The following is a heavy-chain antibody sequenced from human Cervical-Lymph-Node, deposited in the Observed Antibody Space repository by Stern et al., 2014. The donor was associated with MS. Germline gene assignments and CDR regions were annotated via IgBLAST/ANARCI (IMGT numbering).Heavy chain of an antibody. D-gene: IGHD6-19*01. J-gene: IGHJ4*02. V-gene: IGHV1-2*02. Sequence: VQLVESGAEVQKPGASLKVSCKTSRYTFTAYSFHWVRQAHGQGLQWMGWINPNTGDTTYAKTFRGRVTMTRDSSINTVYMELSRLTSDDTAVYYCAAVSTTSSASPFDYWGQGTLLTVSS. CDR2: INPNTGDT. CDR3: AAVSTTSSASPFDY. CDR1: RYTFTAYS.